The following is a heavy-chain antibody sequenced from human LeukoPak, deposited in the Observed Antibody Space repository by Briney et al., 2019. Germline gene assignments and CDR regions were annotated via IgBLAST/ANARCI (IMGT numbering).Heavy chain of an antibody. CDR2: ISSTTGTT. V-gene: IGHV3-23*01. J-gene: IGHJ4*02. CDR1: GFTFSSYA. D-gene: IGHD4-17*01. CDR3: ATKTSNGDRYFDY. Sequence: GESLRLSCAASGFTFSSYAMSWIRQAPGKGLEWLSAISSTTGTTFYADSVKGRFTISRDNSKNTLYLQMNILRAEDRAVYYWATKTSNGDRYFDYWGQGSLVTVSS.